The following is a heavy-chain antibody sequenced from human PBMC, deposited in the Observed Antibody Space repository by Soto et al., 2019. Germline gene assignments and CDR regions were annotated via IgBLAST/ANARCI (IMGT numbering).Heavy chain of an antibody. V-gene: IGHV4-34*01. CDR3: ARDKLTGFLDN. Sequence: SETLSLTCAVYGGSFSGYYWTWIRQPPGTGLEWIGEINHSGSTNYNPSLKSRVTISVDTSKNQFSLKLTSVTAADTPGYYCARDKLTGFLDNGGQGTLVTVSS. D-gene: IGHD4-4*01. J-gene: IGHJ4*02. CDR1: GGSFSGYY. CDR2: INHSGST.